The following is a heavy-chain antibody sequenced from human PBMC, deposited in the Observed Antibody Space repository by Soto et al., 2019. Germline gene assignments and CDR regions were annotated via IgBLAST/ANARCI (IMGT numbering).Heavy chain of an antibody. CDR3: AADLPAWRAYAFCY. J-gene: IGHJ4*02. V-gene: IGHV3-15*07. D-gene: IGHD3-3*01. CDR2: NKSRNNCETI. Sequence: GSLRLSCAASGFTFKTAWMNWVRQTPGKGLQWVGRNKSRNNCETIDYAATVKGRFSISRDDSKNTLLLQMNALNTEDTSIYFCAADLPAWRAYAFCYWGQGILVTVSS. CDR1: GFTFKTAW.